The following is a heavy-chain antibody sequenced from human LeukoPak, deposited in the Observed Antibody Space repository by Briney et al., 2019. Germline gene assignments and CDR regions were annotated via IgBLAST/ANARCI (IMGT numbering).Heavy chain of an antibody. CDR2: ISAYNGNT. D-gene: IGHD6-6*01. V-gene: IGHV1-18*01. J-gene: IGHJ4*02. Sequence: GASVKLSCNASGYTFTSYGSSWVRQAPGQGLEWMGWISAYNGNTNYAQKLQGRVTMTTDTSTSTAYMELRSLRSDDTAVYYCARVRSSSSPLPFDYWGQGTLVTVSS. CDR3: ARVRSSSSPLPFDY. CDR1: GYTFTSYG.